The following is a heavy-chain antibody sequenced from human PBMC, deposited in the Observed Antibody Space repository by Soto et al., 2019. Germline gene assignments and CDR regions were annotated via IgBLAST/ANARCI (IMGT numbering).Heavy chain of an antibody. J-gene: IGHJ4*02. Sequence: SVKVSCKSSGGTFSSYSISWVRQAPGQGLEWMGGIIPIFGTANYAQKFQGRVTITADESTSTAYMELSSLRSEDTAVYYCARAHSSIAAFFDYWGQGTLVTVSS. V-gene: IGHV1-69*13. CDR3: ARAHSSIAAFFDY. CDR2: IIPIFGTA. CDR1: GGTFSSYS. D-gene: IGHD6-6*01.